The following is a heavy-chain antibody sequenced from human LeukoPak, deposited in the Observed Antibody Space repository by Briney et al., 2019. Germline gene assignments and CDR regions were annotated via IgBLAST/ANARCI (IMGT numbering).Heavy chain of an antibody. CDR3: ARISSGWYNYFDY. CDR2: INPNSGGT. J-gene: IGHJ4*02. V-gene: IGHV1-2*02. Sequence: ASVKVSRKASGYTFTGYYMHWVRQAPGQGLEWMGWINPNSGGTNYAQKFQGRVTMTRDTSISTAYMELSRLRSDDTAVYYCARISSGWYNYFDYWGQGTLVTVSS. CDR1: GYTFTGYY. D-gene: IGHD6-19*01.